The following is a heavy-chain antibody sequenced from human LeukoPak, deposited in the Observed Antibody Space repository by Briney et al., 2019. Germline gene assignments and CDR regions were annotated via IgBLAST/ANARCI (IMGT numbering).Heavy chain of an antibody. CDR3: AASPDYYDSSGYSYYFDY. CDR2: IVVGSGNT. CDR1: GFTFTSSA. D-gene: IGHD3-22*01. V-gene: IGHV1-58*01. J-gene: IGHJ4*02. Sequence: GTSVKVSCKASGFTFTSSAVQWGRQARGQRLEWIGWIVVGSGNTNYAQKFQERVTITRDMSTSTAYMELSSLRSEDTAVYYCAASPDYYDSSGYSYYFDYWGQGTLVTVSS.